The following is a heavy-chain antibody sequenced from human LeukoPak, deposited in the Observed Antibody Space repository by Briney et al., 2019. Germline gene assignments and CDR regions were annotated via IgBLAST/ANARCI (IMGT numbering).Heavy chain of an antibody. D-gene: IGHD3-3*01. CDR2: IYTSGST. Sequence: SETLSFTCTVSGGSISSYYWSWIRQPAGKGLEWIGRIYTSGSTNYNPSLKSRVTMSVDTSKNQFSLKLCSVTAADTAVYYCARTRDFWSGPYYFDYWGQGTLVTVSS. CDR3: ARTRDFWSGPYYFDY. V-gene: IGHV4-4*07. J-gene: IGHJ4*02. CDR1: GGSISSYY.